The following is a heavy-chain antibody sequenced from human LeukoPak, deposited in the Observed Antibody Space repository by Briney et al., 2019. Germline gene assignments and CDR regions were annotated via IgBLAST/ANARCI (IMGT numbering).Heavy chain of an antibody. CDR2: VYYSGST. Sequence: NPSETLSLTRAVSVGSITSYYWSWIRQPPGKGLECIGYVYYSGSTKHNPSLKRRVSISVDTPKNHFSLKLSSVTAADAAVYYCAGTVAGPNWFDSWGQGTQVTVSS. V-gene: IGHV4-59*08. D-gene: IGHD6-13*01. J-gene: IGHJ5*01. CDR3: AGTVAGPNWFDS. CDR1: VGSITSYY.